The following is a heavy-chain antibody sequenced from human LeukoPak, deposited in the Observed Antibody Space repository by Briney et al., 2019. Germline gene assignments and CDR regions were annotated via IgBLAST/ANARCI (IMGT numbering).Heavy chain of an antibody. V-gene: IGHV4-59*08. Sequence: GSLRLSCAASGFTFSSYWSWIRQPPGKGLEWIGYISYSGSTNYNPSLKSRVTISVDTSRNQFSLKLSSVTAADTAVYYCARRNFGDYDHYFDYWGQGTLVTVSS. CDR1: GFTFSSY. J-gene: IGHJ4*02. D-gene: IGHD4-17*01. CDR3: ARRNFGDYDHYFDY. CDR2: ISYSGST.